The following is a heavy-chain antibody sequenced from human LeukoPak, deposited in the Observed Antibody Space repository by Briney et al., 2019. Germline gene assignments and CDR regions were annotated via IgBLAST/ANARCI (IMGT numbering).Heavy chain of an antibody. Sequence: SETLSLTCTASGGSISSHYWSWIRQPPGKGLEWIGYIYYSGSSKYNPSLKSRVTISVDTSKNQFSLKLSSVTAADTAVYYCARPYDSSGYTNWLDPWGQGTLVTVSS. J-gene: IGHJ5*02. CDR2: IYYSGSS. CDR3: ARPYDSSGYTNWLDP. V-gene: IGHV4-59*11. D-gene: IGHD3-22*01. CDR1: GGSISSHY.